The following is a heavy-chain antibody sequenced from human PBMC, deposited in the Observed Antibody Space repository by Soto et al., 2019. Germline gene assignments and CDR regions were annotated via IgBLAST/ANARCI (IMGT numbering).Heavy chain of an antibody. CDR2: IYPGDSDT. CDR3: TRNRGSVVGKAIRSYYYYGQDV. CDR1: GYSFTSYW. J-gene: IGHJ6*02. Sequence: DSLQLSCKGSGYSFTSYWIGWVRQMPGTGLEWMGIIYPGDSDTRYSPSFQGQVTISADKSISTDYLQWSSLKASDTAMYYCTRNRGSVVGKAIRSYYYYGQDVWGQGTTVTVSS. V-gene: IGHV5-51*01. D-gene: IGHD2-21*01.